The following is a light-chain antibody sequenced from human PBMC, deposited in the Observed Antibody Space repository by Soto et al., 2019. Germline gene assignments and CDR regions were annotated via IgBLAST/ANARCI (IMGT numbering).Light chain of an antibody. CDR2: AAS. CDR1: QSVSVNS. J-gene: IGKJ3*01. CDR3: QQYCGSPFT. Sequence: EIVLPQSPGTLSLSPGERATLSCRDSQSVSVNSLPRYQQKGGQAPRLLIYAASTMATGVPDRFGGTGSGTDFALTISRLETDDAAVYYCQQYCGSPFTVGPGTKVDIK. V-gene: IGKV3-20*01.